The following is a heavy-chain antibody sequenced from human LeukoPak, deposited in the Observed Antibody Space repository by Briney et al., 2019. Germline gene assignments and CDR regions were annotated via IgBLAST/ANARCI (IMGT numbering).Heavy chain of an antibody. Sequence: ASVKVSCKASGGTFSSYDINWVRQATGQGLEWMGWMNPNSGNTGYAQKFQGRVTMTRNTSISTAYMELSSLRSEDTAVYYCARVVRGASPYYFDYWGQGTLVTVSS. V-gene: IGHV1-8*02. D-gene: IGHD3-10*01. CDR3: ARVVRGASPYYFDY. CDR1: GGTFSSYD. CDR2: MNPNSGNT. J-gene: IGHJ4*02.